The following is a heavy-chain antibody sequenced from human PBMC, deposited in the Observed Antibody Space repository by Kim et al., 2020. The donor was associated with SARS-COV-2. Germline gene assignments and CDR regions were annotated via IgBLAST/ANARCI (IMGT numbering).Heavy chain of an antibody. CDR2: VRSKTNNYAT. D-gene: IGHD6-13*01. J-gene: IGHJ3*02. V-gene: IGHV3-73*01. CDR3: TRVPPYSNSWWDAFDI. Sequence: GGSLRLSCAASGFTFSDSAMYWVRQASGKGLEWVGRVRSKTNNYATAYAASVEGSITISRDDKKNTAYLQMNSQKTEDTAIYYCTRVPPYSNSWWDAFDIWGQGTMVTVSS. CDR1: GFTFSDSA.